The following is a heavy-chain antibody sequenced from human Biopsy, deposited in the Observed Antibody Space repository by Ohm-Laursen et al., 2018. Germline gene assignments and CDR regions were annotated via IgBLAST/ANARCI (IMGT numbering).Heavy chain of an antibody. Sequence: SLRLSCAASGLTFSDFSMNWVRQAPGKGLEWVSSIAIGSIYVYYADSVKGRFTIPRDNTKNSLSLQMNSLRGEDTAVYYCAAGSSRNSYYFDYWGQGTLVTVSS. J-gene: IGHJ4*02. D-gene: IGHD6-13*01. CDR3: AAGSSRNSYYFDY. V-gene: IGHV3-21*06. CDR2: IAIGSIYV. CDR1: GLTFSDFS.